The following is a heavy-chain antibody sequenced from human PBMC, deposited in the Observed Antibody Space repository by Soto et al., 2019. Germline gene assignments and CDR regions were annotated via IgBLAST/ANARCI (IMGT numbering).Heavy chain of an antibody. D-gene: IGHD1-7*01. V-gene: IGHV1-2*04. CDR2: INPNSGGT. CDR1: GYTFTGYY. Sequence: GASVKVSCKASGYTFTGYYIHWVRQAPGQGLEWMGWINPNSGGTNYAQKFQGWVTMTRDTSISTAYMELSRLTSDDTAVYYCARDLELRVCDYWGQGTLVTVSS. CDR3: ARDLELRVCDY. J-gene: IGHJ4*02.